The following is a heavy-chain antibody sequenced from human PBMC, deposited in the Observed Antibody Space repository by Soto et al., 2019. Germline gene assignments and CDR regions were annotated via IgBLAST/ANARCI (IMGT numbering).Heavy chain of an antibody. CDR3: ARSEDILTGYPPIYYYGMDV. Sequence: ASVKVSCKASGYTFTSYYMHWVRQAPGQGLEWMGIINPSGGSTSYAQKFQGRVTMTRDTSTSTVYMELSSLRSEDAAVYYCARSEDILTGYPPIYYYGMDVWGQGTTVTVSS. V-gene: IGHV1-46*01. CDR1: GYTFTSYY. D-gene: IGHD3-9*01. CDR2: INPSGGST. J-gene: IGHJ6*02.